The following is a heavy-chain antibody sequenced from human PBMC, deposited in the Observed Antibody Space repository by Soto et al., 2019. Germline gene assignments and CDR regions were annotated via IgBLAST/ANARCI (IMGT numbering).Heavy chain of an antibody. Sequence: PGGSLRLSCAAPGFTFNYYAMSWVRQAPGRGLEWVSTIHKSGGSTFYADSVKGRFTISRDNSKNMLYLQMNSLRAEDTAIYYCAKCFEVGATRDYDYWGQGMLVTVSS. J-gene: IGHJ4*02. CDR1: GFTFNYYA. CDR2: IHKSGGST. V-gene: IGHV3-23*01. D-gene: IGHD3-3*01. CDR3: AKCFEVGATRDYDY.